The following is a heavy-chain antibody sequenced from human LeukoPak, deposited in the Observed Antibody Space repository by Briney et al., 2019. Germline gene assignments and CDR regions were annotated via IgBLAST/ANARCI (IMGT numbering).Heavy chain of an antibody. CDR2: ISGSGGST. J-gene: IGHJ4*02. CDR1: GFTFSSYA. D-gene: IGHD3-16*01. Sequence: GGSLRLSCAASGFTFSSYAMSWVRQAPGKGLEWVSAISGSGGSTYYADSVKGRFTISRDNSKNTLYLQMNSLRAEDTAVYYCARASEGDRSPDYWGQGTLVTVSS. V-gene: IGHV3-23*01. CDR3: ARASEGDRSPDY.